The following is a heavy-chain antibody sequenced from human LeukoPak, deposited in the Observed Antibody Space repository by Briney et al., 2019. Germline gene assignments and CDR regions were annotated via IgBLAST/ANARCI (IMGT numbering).Heavy chain of an antibody. CDR1: GDSISSYY. Sequence: SETLSLTCTVSGDSISSYYWSWIRQPPGKGLEWIGYIYTSGSTNYNPSLKSRVTISVDTSKNQFSLKLSSVTAADTAVYYCARFARPDFRYYYYYYMDVWGKGTTVTVSS. CDR3: ARFARPDFRYYYYYYMDV. V-gene: IGHV4-4*08. J-gene: IGHJ6*03. CDR2: IYTSGST. D-gene: IGHD3-3*01.